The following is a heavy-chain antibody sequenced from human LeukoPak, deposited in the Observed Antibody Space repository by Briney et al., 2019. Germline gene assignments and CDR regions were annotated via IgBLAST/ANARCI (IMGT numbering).Heavy chain of an antibody. Sequence: GSLRLSCAASGFTFSSYWMHWVRQAPGKGLVWVSRINSDGSSTSYADSVKGRFTISRDNAKNTLYLQMNSLRAEDTAVYYCARGAKYCSGDSCYYYYYYMDVWGKGTTVTVSS. D-gene: IGHD2-15*01. V-gene: IGHV3-74*01. CDR1: GFTFSSYW. CDR2: INSDGSST. J-gene: IGHJ6*03. CDR3: ARGAKYCSGDSCYYYYYYMDV.